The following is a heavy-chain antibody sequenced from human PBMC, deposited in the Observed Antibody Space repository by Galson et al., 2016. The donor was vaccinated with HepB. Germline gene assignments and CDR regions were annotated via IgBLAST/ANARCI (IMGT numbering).Heavy chain of an antibody. J-gene: IGHJ6*02. CDR1: GFTFTAYG. CDR2: INPNSGGT. V-gene: IGHV1-2*02. Sequence: SVKVSCKASGFTFTAYGISWARQAPGQGLEWMGWINPNSGGTNYAQKFQGRVTMTRDTSISTAYMELSGLKSDDTAVYYCARVFTMVRGVTNTFYSYGIDVWGQGTTVTVSS. D-gene: IGHD3-10*01. CDR3: ARVFTMVRGVTNTFYSYGIDV.